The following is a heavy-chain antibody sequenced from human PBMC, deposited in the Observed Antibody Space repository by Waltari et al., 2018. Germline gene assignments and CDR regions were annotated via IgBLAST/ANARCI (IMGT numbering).Heavy chain of an antibody. D-gene: IGHD2-21*02. CDR3: AKDFIPTIVVVTGNYFDY. Sequence: EVQLLESGGGLVQPGGSLRLSCAASGFTFSSYALSWVRQPPGQGMEWVSAISGSGGSTYYADSVKGRFTISRDNSKNTLYLQMNSLRAEDTAVYYCAKDFIPTIVVVTGNYFDYWGQGTLVTVSS. V-gene: IGHV3-23*01. J-gene: IGHJ4*02. CDR2: ISGSGGST. CDR1: GFTFSSYA.